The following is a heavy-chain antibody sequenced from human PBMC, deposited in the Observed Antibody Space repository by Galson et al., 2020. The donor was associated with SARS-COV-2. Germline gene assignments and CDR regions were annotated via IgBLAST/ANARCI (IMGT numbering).Heavy chain of an antibody. CDR3: ARDSSSWSYNWFDP. J-gene: IGHJ5*02. D-gene: IGHD6-13*01. CDR1: GGSISSGSYY. CDR2: IYTSGST. Sequence: ETSETLSLTCTVSGGSISSGSYYWSWIRQPAGKGLEWIGRIYTSGSTNYNPSLKSRVTISVDTSKNQFSLKLSSVTAADTAVYYCARDSSSWSYNWFDPWGQGTLVTVSS. V-gene: IGHV4-61*02.